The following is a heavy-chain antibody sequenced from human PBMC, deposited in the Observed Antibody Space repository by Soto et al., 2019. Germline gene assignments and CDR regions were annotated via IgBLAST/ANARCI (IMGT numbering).Heavy chain of an antibody. D-gene: IGHD5-18*01. CDR2: IYHSGST. CDR1: GGSISSGGYS. CDR3: ARGRYSYGDWFDP. Sequence: SETLSLTCAVSGGSISSGGYSWSWIRQPPGKGLEWIGYIYHSGSTYYNPSLKSRVTISVDRSKNQFSLKLSSVTAADTAVYYCARGRYSYGDWFDPWGQGTLVPVSS. V-gene: IGHV4-30-2*01. J-gene: IGHJ5*02.